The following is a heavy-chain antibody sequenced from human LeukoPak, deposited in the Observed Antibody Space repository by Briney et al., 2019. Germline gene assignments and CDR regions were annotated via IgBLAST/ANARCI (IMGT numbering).Heavy chain of an antibody. Sequence: SETLSLTCTVSGGSISSYYWSWIRQPPGKGLEWIGYICYSGCTNYSPSLKSRVTISVDTSKNQFSMKLSFVTAADTAVYYGARSPRYCRGGSCYSSWGQGTLVTVSS. CDR1: GGSISSYY. D-gene: IGHD2-15*01. V-gene: IGHV4-59*01. J-gene: IGHJ4*02. CDR3: ARSPRYCRGGSCYSS. CDR2: ICYSGCT.